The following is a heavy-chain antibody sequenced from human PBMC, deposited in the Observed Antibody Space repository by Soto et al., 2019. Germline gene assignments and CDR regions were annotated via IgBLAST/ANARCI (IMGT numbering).Heavy chain of an antibody. CDR3: ARVERGTATTVVDAFDI. D-gene: IGHD1-1*01. CDR1: GGSVSSGRYY. Sequence: QVQLQQWGAGLLKPSETLSLTCAVYGGSVSSGRYYWSWIRQPPGMGLEWIGEMSHSGGTIFNPSLKSRVTISVDTSKNQFSLKMSSVTAADTALYYCARVERGTATTVVDAFDIWGPGTMVTVSS. J-gene: IGHJ3*02. CDR2: MSHSGGT. V-gene: IGHV4-34*01.